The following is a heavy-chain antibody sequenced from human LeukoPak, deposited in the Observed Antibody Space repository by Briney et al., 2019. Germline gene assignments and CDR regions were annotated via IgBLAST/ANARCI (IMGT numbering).Heavy chain of an antibody. CDR1: GFTFNNFG. V-gene: IGHV3-30*02. Sequence: GGSLRLSCAASGFTFNNFGMHWVRQAPGKGLEWVSFIGYEGVHKYYADSVKGRFTISKDNSKATLYLQMNSLRPEDTAVYYCAKDLHGGYSSDYWGQGTLVTVSS. CDR3: AKDLHGGYSSDY. CDR2: IGYEGVHK. J-gene: IGHJ4*02. D-gene: IGHD4-23*01.